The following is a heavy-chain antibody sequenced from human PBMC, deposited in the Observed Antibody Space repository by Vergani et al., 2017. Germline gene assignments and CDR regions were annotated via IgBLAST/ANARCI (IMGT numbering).Heavy chain of an antibody. CDR2: IYYSGST. CDR1: GYSISSGYY. J-gene: IGHJ5*02. CDR3: ARDYSSSWYRGTGWFDP. Sequence: QVQLQESGPGLVKPSETLSLTCAVSGYSISSGYYWGWIRQPPGKGLEWIGYIYYSGSTYYNPSLKSRVTISVDTSKNQFSLKLSSVTAADTAVYYCARDYSSSWYRGTGWFDPWGQGTLVTVSS. D-gene: IGHD6-13*01. V-gene: IGHV4-38-2*02.